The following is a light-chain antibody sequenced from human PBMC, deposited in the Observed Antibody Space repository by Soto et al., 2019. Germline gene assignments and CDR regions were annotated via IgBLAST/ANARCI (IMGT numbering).Light chain of an antibody. CDR3: SSVAGNNNVV. J-gene: IGLJ2*01. V-gene: IGLV2-8*01. CDR2: EVS. CDR1: SSDVGGYNY. Sequence: QSALTQPPSASGSPGQSVTISCTGTSSDVGGYNYVSWYQQHPGKAPKLMISEVSKRPSGVPDRFSGSKSGNTASLTVSGLQAGDEADYYCSSVAGNNNVVFGGGTKLTVL.